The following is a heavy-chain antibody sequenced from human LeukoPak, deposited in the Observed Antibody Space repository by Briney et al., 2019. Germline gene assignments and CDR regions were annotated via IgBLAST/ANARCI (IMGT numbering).Heavy chain of an antibody. D-gene: IGHD2-21*02. CDR2: INSNTGDT. CDR1: GYTFTGYY. J-gene: IGHJ4*02. Sequence: ASVKVSFKASGYTFTGYYIHWVRRAPGQGLEWMGWINSNTGDTDYAQKFQGRVTMTRDTSISTAYMELSRLTSDDTALYYCARTYTAVHYFDYWGQGTLVTVSS. CDR3: ARTYTAVHYFDY. V-gene: IGHV1-2*02.